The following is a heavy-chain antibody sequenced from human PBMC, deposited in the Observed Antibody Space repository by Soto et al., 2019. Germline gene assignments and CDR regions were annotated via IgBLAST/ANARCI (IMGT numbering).Heavy chain of an antibody. V-gene: IGHV1-69*08. D-gene: IGHD3-22*01. Sequence: QVQLVQSGTEVKKPGSSVTVSCKASGGPYSKYSISWVRQAPGQGLEWVGRIIPIFDTTNYAQKFQGRATITADKSTSTVYMDLSSLRSEDTAVYYCARSLLGDEYDSDGLDIRGQGTLVTVSS. CDR2: IIPIFDTT. CDR3: ARSLLGDEYDSDGLDI. J-gene: IGHJ4*02. CDR1: GGPYSKYS.